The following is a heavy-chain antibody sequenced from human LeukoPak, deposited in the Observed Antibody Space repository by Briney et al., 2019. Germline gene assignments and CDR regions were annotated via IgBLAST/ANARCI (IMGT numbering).Heavy chain of an antibody. CDR1: GYTFTGYG. D-gene: IGHD4-17*01. CDR2: ISAYNGNT. V-gene: IGHV1-18*01. J-gene: IGHJ4*02. CDR3: ARSSSSTVTTSHFDY. Sequence: ASVKVSCKASGYTFTGYGITWVRQAPGQGLEWMGWISAYNGNTKYEQKLQGRVTMTTDTSTSTAYMELRSLRSDDTAVYYCARSSSSTVTTSHFDYWGQGTLVTVSS.